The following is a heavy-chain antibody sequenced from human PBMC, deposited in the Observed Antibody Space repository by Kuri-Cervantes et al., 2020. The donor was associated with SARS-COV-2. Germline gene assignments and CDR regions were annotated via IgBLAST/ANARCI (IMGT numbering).Heavy chain of an antibody. V-gene: IGHV1-18*01. D-gene: IGHD3-3*01. CDR3: ARFGSIXXFGVPPPLXXXYYGMDV. CDR2: ISAYNGKT. J-gene: IGHJ6*02. CDR1: XXTXTSYG. Sequence: ASVKVSXKASXXTXTSYGISWVRXAPGQGLEWMGWISAYNGKTNYAQKLQGRVTMTTDTSTSTAYMELXXLRSDDTAVXXCARFGSIXXFGVPPPLXXXYYGMDVWGQGTTVTVSS.